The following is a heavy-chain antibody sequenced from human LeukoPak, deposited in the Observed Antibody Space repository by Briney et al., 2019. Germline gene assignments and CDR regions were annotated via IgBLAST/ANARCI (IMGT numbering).Heavy chain of an antibody. D-gene: IGHD7-27*01. CDR2: IYYSGST. J-gene: IGHJ4*02. Sequence: PSETLSLTCAVYGGSFSGYYWSWIRQPPGKGLEWIGYIYYSGSTNYNPSLKSRVTISVDTSKNQFSLKLSSVTAADTAVYYCARSGNWGFDYWGQGTLVTVSS. CDR3: ARSGNWGFDY. CDR1: GGSFSGYY. V-gene: IGHV4-59*01.